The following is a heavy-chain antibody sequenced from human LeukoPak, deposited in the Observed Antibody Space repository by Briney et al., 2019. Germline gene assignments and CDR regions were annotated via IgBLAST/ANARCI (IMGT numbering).Heavy chain of an antibody. J-gene: IGHJ4*02. V-gene: IGHV3-48*03. CDR1: GFTFSSYE. Sequence: GGSLRLSCAASGFTFSSYEMNWVRQAPGKGLEWVSYISSSGSSIYYAESVKGRFTISRDNAKNSLYLQMNSLRAEDTAVYYCASARGPYGDYAGGYFDYWGQGTLVTVSS. CDR2: ISSSGSSI. D-gene: IGHD4-17*01. CDR3: ASARGPYGDYAGGYFDY.